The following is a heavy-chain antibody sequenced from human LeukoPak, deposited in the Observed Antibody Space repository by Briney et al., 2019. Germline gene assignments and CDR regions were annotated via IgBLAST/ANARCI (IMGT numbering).Heavy chain of an antibody. Sequence: PGGSLRLSCAASGFTFSSYAMHWVRQAPGKGLEWVTVISYHAGDQFYADSVKGRFTVSRDNSKYTLYLQMNSLRAEDSAVYYCAAQPCSGGVCYLDYWGQGTLVTVSS. J-gene: IGHJ4*02. CDR3: AAQPCSGGVCYLDY. CDR1: GFTFSSYA. V-gene: IGHV3-30*04. D-gene: IGHD2-8*02. CDR2: ISYHAGDQ.